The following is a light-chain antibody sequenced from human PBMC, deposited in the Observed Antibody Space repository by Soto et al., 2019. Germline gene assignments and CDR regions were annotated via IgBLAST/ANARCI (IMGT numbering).Light chain of an antibody. V-gene: IGKV3-20*01. CDR3: QKYGSSLWT. CDR1: QSVSSSY. Sequence: EIVLTQSPGTLSLSPGERATLSCRASQSVSSSYLAWYQQTPGQAPRLLIYAAYSRATGIPVRCSGSGSGTDFTLTISQLEPDDFSVYYCQKYGSSLWTFGQGTKVEIK. CDR2: AAY. J-gene: IGKJ1*01.